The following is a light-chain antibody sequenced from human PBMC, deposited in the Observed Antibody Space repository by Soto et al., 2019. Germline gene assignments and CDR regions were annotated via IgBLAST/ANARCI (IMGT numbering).Light chain of an antibody. CDR1: QSILYSSNNKNP. CDR3: QQYYDVHQN. Sequence: DIVMTQSPDSLAVSLGERATINCKSTQSILYSSNNKNPLAWYQQKPRQPPKLLIYWASTRESAVPDRFSGGGSGTDSTPTTSSLQAEDGADYYCQQYYDVHQNFSQGTNVEIK. V-gene: IGKV4-1*01. CDR2: WAS. J-gene: IGKJ1*01.